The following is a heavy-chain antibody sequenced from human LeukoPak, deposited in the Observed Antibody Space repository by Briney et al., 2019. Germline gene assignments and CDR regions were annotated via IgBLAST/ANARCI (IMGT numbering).Heavy chain of an antibody. J-gene: IGHJ4*02. D-gene: IGHD3/OR15-3a*01. Sequence: SDTLSLTCTVSGGSSSSIYYYWGWIRQPPGKGLEWIGSIYYSGSTYYNPSLKSRVTISVDTSKNQFSLKLRSVTAADTAVYYCASHFGTWGQGTLVTVSS. CDR1: GGSSSSIYYY. V-gene: IGHV4-39*01. CDR2: IYYSGST. CDR3: ASHFGT.